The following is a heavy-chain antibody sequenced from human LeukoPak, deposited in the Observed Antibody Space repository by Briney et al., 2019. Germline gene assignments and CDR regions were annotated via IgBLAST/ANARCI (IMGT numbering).Heavy chain of an antibody. V-gene: IGHV3-23*01. CDR2: QTGSGGSA. CDR1: GFTFSTYA. CDR3: AKGLTNLGDD. D-gene: IGHD3-9*01. Sequence: GGSLRLSCTASGFTFSTYAMSWVRQAPGKGLEWVSGQTGSGGSAYYADSVKGRFTISRDNSKNTLYLQMNNLRAEDTAIYYCAKGLTNLGDDWGQGTLVTVSS. J-gene: IGHJ4*02.